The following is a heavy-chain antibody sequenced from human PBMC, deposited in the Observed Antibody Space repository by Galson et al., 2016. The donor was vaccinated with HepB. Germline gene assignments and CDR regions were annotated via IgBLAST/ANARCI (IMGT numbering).Heavy chain of an antibody. CDR3: VRVHSGGYFDV. V-gene: IGHV4-59*12. D-gene: IGHD3-10*01. CDR1: GDSINKYY. J-gene: IGHJ4*02. Sequence: TCTVSGDSINKYYWTWIRQPPGKTLEWIGYIYYSGGTDYNPSLKSRVSFSLDTSKNQFSLKVTSVTATDTAVYYCVRVHSGGYFDVWGPGTLVTVSS. CDR2: IYYSGGT.